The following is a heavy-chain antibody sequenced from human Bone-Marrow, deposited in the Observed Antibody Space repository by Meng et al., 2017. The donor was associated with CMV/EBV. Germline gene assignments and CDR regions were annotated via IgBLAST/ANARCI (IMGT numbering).Heavy chain of an antibody. CDR3: ARGGVWSGTLHMDV. J-gene: IGHJ6*02. V-gene: IGHV3-21*01. D-gene: IGHD3-3*01. CDR1: GFNFNNYT. Sequence: GESLKISCVASGFNFNNYTMNWVRQAPGKGLEWVSSISSFNNYIHYADSVKGRFTISRDNAKNSLYLQMNSLRAEDTAVYYCARGGVWSGTLHMDVWGQGTTVTVSS. CDR2: ISSFNNYI.